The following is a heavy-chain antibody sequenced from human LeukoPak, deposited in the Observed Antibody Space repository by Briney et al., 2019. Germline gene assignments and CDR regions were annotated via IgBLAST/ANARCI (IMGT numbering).Heavy chain of an antibody. J-gene: IGHJ6*02. D-gene: IGHD5-18*01. Sequence: GGSLRLSCAASGFTFDDYTMHWVRQAPGKGLEWVSLISWDGGSTYYADSVKGRFTISRDNSKNSLYLQMNSLRTEDTALYYCAKDMDTAMVLDYYYGMDVWGQGTTVTIPS. CDR3: AKDMDTAMVLDYYYGMDV. CDR2: ISWDGGST. CDR1: GFTFDDYT. V-gene: IGHV3-43*01.